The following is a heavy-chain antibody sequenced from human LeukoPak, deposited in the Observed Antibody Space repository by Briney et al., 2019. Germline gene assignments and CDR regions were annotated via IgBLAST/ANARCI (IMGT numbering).Heavy chain of an antibody. CDR2: INSDGSST. V-gene: IGHV3-74*01. CDR1: GFTFSSYW. J-gene: IGHJ4*02. Sequence: PGGSLRLSCAASGFTFSSYWMHWVRQAPGKGLVWVSRINSDGSSTRYADSVKDRFTISRDNAKNTLYLQMNSLRAEDTAVYYCARGGSYYYFDYWGQGTLVTVSS. D-gene: IGHD1-26*01. CDR3: ARGGSYYYFDY.